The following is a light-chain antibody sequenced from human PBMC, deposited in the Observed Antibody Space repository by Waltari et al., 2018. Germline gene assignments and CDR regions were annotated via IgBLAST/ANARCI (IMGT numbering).Light chain of an antibody. V-gene: IGKV1-39*01. Sequence: DIQITESPSSLSASLGDRVTIPCRASQSISTYLNCYQQKPGKSPKLLVYVSSRLQSGVQSRFSGSGSGTDFARIISSLQPEDFATYYCQQSYSMPPLTFGGGTKVEIK. CDR3: QQSYSMPPLT. CDR2: VSS. CDR1: QSISTY. J-gene: IGKJ4*01.